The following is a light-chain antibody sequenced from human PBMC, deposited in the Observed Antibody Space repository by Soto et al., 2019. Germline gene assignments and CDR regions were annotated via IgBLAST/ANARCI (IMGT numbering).Light chain of an antibody. CDR2: EVS. J-gene: IGLJ2*01. CDR3: SSYAGSNTPVV. Sequence: QSVLTQPPSASGSPGQSVTISCTGTSSDVGGYNYVSWYQQHPGKAPKLMIYEVSKRPSGVPDRFSGSKSGNTASLTVSGLQAEDEADYYCSSYAGSNTPVVFGGVTKLTVL. CDR1: SSDVGGYNY. V-gene: IGLV2-8*01.